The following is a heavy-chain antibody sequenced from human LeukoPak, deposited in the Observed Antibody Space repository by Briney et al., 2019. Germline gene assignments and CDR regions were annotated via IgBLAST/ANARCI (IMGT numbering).Heavy chain of an antibody. CDR3: ARVELAPYYYYMDV. D-gene: IGHD1-7*01. V-gene: IGHV3-48*03. CDR2: ISSSGSTI. Sequence: GGSLRLSCAASGFSISSYEMNWVRQAPGKGQEWVSHISSSGSTIWYADSVKGRFTISRDNAKNSLYLQMNSLRAEDTAVYYCARVELAPYYYYMDVWGKGTAVTVSS. J-gene: IGHJ6*03. CDR1: GFSISSYE.